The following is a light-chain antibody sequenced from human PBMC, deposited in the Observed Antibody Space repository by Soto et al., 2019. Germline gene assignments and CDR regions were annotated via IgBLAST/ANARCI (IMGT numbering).Light chain of an antibody. CDR1: QTISSW. CDR2: AAS. V-gene: IGKV1-5*01. CDR3: LQHNSYPWT. Sequence: DIQMTQCPSTLSVSVGDRVTITCRASQTISSWLAWYQQKPGKAPKRLIYAASSLQSGVPSRFSGSGSGTEFTLTISSLQPEDFATYYCLQHNSYPWTFGQGTRWIS. J-gene: IGKJ1*01.